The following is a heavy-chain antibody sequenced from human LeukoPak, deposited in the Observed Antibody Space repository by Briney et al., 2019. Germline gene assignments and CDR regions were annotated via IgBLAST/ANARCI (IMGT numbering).Heavy chain of an antibody. CDR2: MNPNSGNT. D-gene: IGHD2-2*01. Sequence: ASVKVSCKASRYTFTSYDINWVRQATGQGLEWMGWMNPNSGNTGYAQKFQGRVTMTRNTSISTAYMELSSLRSEDTAVYYCARAVSDCSSTSCYVVVGAGHFDYWGQGTLVTVSS. CDR1: RYTFTSYD. CDR3: ARAVSDCSSTSCYVVVGAGHFDY. J-gene: IGHJ4*02. V-gene: IGHV1-8*01.